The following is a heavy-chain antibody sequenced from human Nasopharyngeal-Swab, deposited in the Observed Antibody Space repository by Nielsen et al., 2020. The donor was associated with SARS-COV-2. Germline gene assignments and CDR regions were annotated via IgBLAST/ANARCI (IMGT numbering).Heavy chain of an antibody. CDR2: VNPNSGDT. D-gene: IGHD4-23*01. CDR3: ARDYGGNSGWFDP. V-gene: IGHV1-8*03. CDR1: GYTLSSYD. Sequence: ASVKVSCKASGYTLSSYDINWVRQATGQGLEWMGWVNPNSGDTGYAPNFQGRVTITRDPSISTVYMELSSLRSEDTAVYYCARDYGGNSGWFDPWGQGTLVTVSS. J-gene: IGHJ5*02.